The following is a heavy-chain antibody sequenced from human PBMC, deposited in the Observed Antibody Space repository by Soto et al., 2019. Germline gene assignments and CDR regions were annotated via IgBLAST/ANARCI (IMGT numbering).Heavy chain of an antibody. D-gene: IGHD6-13*01. Sequence: QVQLVESGGGVVQPGRSLRLACEASGFTFKSYGMHWVRQAPGKGLEWVAVVWYDGTNKKYADSVKGRFNIYRDNSKNTMYLQMASLRAADTGIYYCARGGHSSSWYRLEAYFFDSWGQWSLVTVSS. V-gene: IGHV3-33*01. CDR3: ARGGHSSSWYRLEAYFFDS. CDR2: VWYDGTNK. CDR1: GFTFKSYG. J-gene: IGHJ4*02.